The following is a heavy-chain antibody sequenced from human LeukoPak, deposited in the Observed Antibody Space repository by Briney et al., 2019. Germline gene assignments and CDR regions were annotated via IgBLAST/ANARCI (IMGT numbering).Heavy chain of an antibody. CDR3: ARDQVAAATDY. Sequence: GGSLRLSCAASGFTFSSYWMSWFRQAPGKGLEWVANIKQDGSEKYYVDSVKGRFTISRDNAKNSLYLQMNSLRAEDTAVYYCARDQVAAATDYWGQGTLVTVSS. J-gene: IGHJ4*02. CDR1: GFTFSSYW. CDR2: IKQDGSEK. D-gene: IGHD6-13*01. V-gene: IGHV3-7*01.